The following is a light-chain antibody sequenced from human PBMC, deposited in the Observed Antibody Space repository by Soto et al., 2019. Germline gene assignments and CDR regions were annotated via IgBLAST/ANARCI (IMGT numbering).Light chain of an antibody. CDR3: QRYTTSSWT. CDR2: EAS. Sequence: DIQMTQSPSTLSASVGDRVTITCRASQNIRKGMAWFQQRPGKAPRLLIYEASTLESGVPTRFSGSGFGTEFTLTISSLQPDDIATYYGQRYTTSSWTFGQGTKVEIK. CDR1: QNIRKG. V-gene: IGKV1-5*03. J-gene: IGKJ1*01.